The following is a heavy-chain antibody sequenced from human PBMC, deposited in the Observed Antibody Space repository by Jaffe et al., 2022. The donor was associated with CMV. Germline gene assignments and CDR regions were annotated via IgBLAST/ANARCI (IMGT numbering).Heavy chain of an antibody. Sequence: QVQLVQSGAEVKKPGASVKVSCKASGYTFTSYDINWVRQATGQGLEWMGWMNPNSGNTGYAQKFQGRVTMTRNTSISTAYMELSSLRSEDTAVYYCARIARRPSPRLVGYYYGMDVWGQGTTVTVSS. CDR1: GYTFTSYD. V-gene: IGHV1-8*01. CDR2: MNPNSGNT. CDR3: ARIARRPSPRLVGYYYGMDV. J-gene: IGHJ6*02. D-gene: IGHD2-8*02.